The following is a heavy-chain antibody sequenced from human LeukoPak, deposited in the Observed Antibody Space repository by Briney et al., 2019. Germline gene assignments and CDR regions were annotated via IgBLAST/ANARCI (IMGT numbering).Heavy chain of an antibody. CDR2: INHSGST. CDR3: ARMPLAGGFDY. CDR1: GGSFSGYY. J-gene: IGHJ4*02. D-gene: IGHD3-16*01. V-gene: IGHV4-34*01. Sequence: PSETLSLTCAVYGGSFSGYYWSWIRQPPGKGLEWIGEINHSGSTNYNPSLKSRVTISVDTSKYQFSLKLSSVTAADTAVYYCARMPLAGGFDYWGQGTLVTVSS.